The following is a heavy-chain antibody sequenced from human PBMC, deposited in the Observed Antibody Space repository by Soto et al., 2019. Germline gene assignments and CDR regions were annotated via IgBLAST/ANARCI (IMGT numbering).Heavy chain of an antibody. CDR1: GYSFTSYW. J-gene: IGHJ3*02. V-gene: IGHV5-51*01. CDR2: IYPGDSDT. CDR3: ARGHRGGYHDYVWGDAFDI. Sequence: GESLKISCKGSGYSFTSYWIGWVRQMPGKGLEWMGIIYPGDSDTRYSPSFQGQVTISADKSISTAYLQWSSLKASDTAMYYCARGHRGGYHDYVWGDAFDIWGQGTMVTVSS. D-gene: IGHD3-16*01.